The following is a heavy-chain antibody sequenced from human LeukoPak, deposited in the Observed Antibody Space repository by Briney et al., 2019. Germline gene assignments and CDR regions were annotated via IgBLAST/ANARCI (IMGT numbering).Heavy chain of an antibody. CDR1: GFTFSSYA. J-gene: IGHJ4*02. V-gene: IGHV3-23*01. CDR3: AKASYYYDSASRDY. CDR2: ISGSGGST. D-gene: IGHD3-22*01. Sequence: GGSLRLSCAASGFTFSSYAMSWVRQAPGKGLEWVSAISGSGGSTYYADSVEGRFTISRDNSKNTLYLQMNSLRAEDTAVYYCAKASYYYDSASRDYWGQGTLVTVSS.